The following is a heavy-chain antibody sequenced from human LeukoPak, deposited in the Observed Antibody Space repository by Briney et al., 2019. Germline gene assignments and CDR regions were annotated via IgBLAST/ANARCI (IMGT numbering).Heavy chain of an antibody. Sequence: PGGSLRLSCAASGFTFDDYAMHWVRQAPGKGLEWVSGISWNSGSIGYADSVKGRFTISRDNAKNSLYLQMNSLRAEDTALYYCAKGYGDYTLNYFDYWGQGTLVTVSS. D-gene: IGHD4-17*01. CDR2: ISWNSGSI. CDR1: GFTFDDYA. J-gene: IGHJ4*02. CDR3: AKGYGDYTLNYFDY. V-gene: IGHV3-9*01.